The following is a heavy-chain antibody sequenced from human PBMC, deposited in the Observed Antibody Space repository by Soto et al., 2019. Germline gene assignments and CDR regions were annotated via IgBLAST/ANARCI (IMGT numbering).Heavy chain of an antibody. CDR1: GYTFTSYG. V-gene: IGHV1-18*04. D-gene: IGHD2-8*01. CDR3: ARDHPQWVYYYYGMDV. Sequence: QVQLVQSGAEVKKPGASVKVSCKASGYTFTSYGISWVRQAPGQGLEWMGWISAYNGNTNYAQKLQGRVTMTTDTSTSTAYMELRSLRSDDTAVYHCARDHPQWVYYYYGMDVWGQGTTVTVSS. J-gene: IGHJ6*02. CDR2: ISAYNGNT.